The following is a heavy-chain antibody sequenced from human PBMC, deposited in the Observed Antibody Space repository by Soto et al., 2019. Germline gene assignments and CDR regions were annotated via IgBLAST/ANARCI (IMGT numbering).Heavy chain of an antibody. D-gene: IGHD5-12*01. CDR2: IIPIFGTA. V-gene: IGHV1-69*13. CDR3: ATHRGGYITLYYFDY. J-gene: IGHJ4*02. Sequence: ASVKVSCKASGGTFSSYAISWVRQAPGQGLEWMGGIIPIFGTANYAQKFQGRVTITADESTSTAYMELSSLRSEDTAVYYCATHRGGYITLYYFDYWGQGTLVTVSS. CDR1: GGTFSSYA.